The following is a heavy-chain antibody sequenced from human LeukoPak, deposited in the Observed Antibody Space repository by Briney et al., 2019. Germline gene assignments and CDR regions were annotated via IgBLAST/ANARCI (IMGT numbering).Heavy chain of an antibody. V-gene: IGHV3-48*04. CDR3: ARDGPELQLWLLDPRVDAFDI. CDR1: GFTFSSYT. CDR2: ISSSGSTI. Sequence: GGSLRLSCAASGFTFSSYTMNWVRQAPGKGLEWVSYISSSGSTIYYADSVKGRFTISRDNAKNSLYLQMNSLRAEDTAVYYCARDGPELQLWLLDPRVDAFDIWGQGTMVTVSS. D-gene: IGHD5-18*01. J-gene: IGHJ3*02.